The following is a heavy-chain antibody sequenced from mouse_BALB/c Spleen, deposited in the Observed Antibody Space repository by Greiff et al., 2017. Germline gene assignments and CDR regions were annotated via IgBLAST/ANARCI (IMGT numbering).Heavy chain of an antibody. CDR3: ARRVYYYGSRGDY. CDR1: GYTFSSYW. Sequence: VQLQQSGAELMKPGASVKISCKATGYTFSSYWIEWVKQRPGHGLEWIGVINPGSGGTNYNEKFKGKATLTADKSSSTAYMQLSSLTSDDSAVYFCARRVYYYGSRGDYWGQGTTLTVSS. J-gene: IGHJ2*01. V-gene: IGHV1-54*01. D-gene: IGHD1-1*01. CDR2: INPGSGGT.